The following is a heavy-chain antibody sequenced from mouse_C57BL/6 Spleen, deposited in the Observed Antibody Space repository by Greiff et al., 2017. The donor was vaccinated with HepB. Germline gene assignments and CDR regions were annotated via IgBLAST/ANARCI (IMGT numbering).Heavy chain of an antibody. CDR2: ISYDGSN. CDR1: GYSITSGYY. Sequence: DVKLQESGPGLVKPSQSLSLTCSVTGYSITSGYYWNWIRQFPGNKLEWMGYISYDGSNNYNPSLKNRISITRDTSKNQFFLKLNSVTTEDTATYYCARRGPFDYWGQGTTLTVSS. V-gene: IGHV3-6*01. J-gene: IGHJ2*01. CDR3: ARRGPFDY.